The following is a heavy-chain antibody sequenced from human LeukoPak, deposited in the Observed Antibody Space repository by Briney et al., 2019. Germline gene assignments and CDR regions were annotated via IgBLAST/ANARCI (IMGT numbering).Heavy chain of an antibody. V-gene: IGHV7-4-1*02. CDR2: INTNTGNP. CDR3: ARALWFGEPQEINWFGP. D-gene: IGHD3-10*01. J-gene: IGHJ5*02. CDR1: GYTFTGYA. Sequence: GASVKVSCKASGYTFTGYAMNWVRQAPGLGLEWMGWINTNTGNPTYAQGFTGRFVFSLDTSVSTAYLQISSLKAEDTAVYYCARALWFGEPQEINWFGPWGQGTLVTVSS.